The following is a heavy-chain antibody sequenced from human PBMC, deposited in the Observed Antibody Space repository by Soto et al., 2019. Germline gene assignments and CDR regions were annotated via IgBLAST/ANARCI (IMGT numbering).Heavy chain of an antibody. CDR2: ISYDGSNK. V-gene: IGHV3-30-3*01. J-gene: IGHJ4*02. Sequence: LRLSCAASGFTFSSYAMHWVRQAPGKGLEWVAVISYDGSNKYYADSVNGRFTISRDNSKNTLYLQMNSLRTEDTAVYYCARDGYYDFSGYYRYFDYWGQGTLVTVSS. CDR3: ARDGYYDFSGYYRYFDY. D-gene: IGHD3-22*01. CDR1: GFTFSSYA.